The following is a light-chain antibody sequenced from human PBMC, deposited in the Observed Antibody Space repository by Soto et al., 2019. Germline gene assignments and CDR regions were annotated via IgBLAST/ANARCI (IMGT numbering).Light chain of an antibody. CDR2: EGS. Sequence: QSALTQPASVSGSPGQSITISCTGTSSEVGSYNLVSWYQQHPGKAPKLMIYEGSKRPSGVSNRFSGSKSGNTASLTISGVQAEDEADYYCCSYAGSSSWVFGGGTKLTVL. CDR1: SSEVGSYNL. CDR3: CSYAGSSSWV. J-gene: IGLJ3*02. V-gene: IGLV2-23*01.